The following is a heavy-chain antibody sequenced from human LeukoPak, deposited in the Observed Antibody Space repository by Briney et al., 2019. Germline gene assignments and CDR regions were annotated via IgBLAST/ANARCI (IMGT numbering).Heavy chain of an antibody. CDR1: DFTVSSNY. CDR2: IYSGDNT. CDR3: TSADYGAYDY. V-gene: IGHV3-53*01. J-gene: IGHJ4*02. D-gene: IGHD4-17*01. Sequence: PGGSLRLSCAASDFTVSSNYMSWVRQAPGEGLEWVSVIYSGDNTYYADSVKGRFTISRDNSKNTLYLQMNSLRVEDTAVYYCTSADYGAYDYWGRGTLVTVSS.